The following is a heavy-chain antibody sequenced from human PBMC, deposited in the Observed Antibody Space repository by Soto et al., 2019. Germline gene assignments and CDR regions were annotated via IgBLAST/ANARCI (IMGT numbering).Heavy chain of an antibody. D-gene: IGHD6-13*01. CDR3: ASLQVPGNFDY. CDR2: IYYSGDT. J-gene: IGHJ4*02. V-gene: IGHV4-39*01. CDR1: GGSISSRNYY. Sequence: QLQLQESGPGLVKPSETLSLTCTVSGGSISSRNYYWAWVRQPPGKGLEWIGNIYYSGDTYYRPSLRSRFTISVDTSKNQFSLKLSSLTAADTAMYYCASLQVPGNFDYWGQGNLVTVSS.